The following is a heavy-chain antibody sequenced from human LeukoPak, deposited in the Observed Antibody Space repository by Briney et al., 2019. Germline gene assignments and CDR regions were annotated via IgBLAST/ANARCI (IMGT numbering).Heavy chain of an antibody. CDR2: ISSSGSTI. D-gene: IGHD3-10*01. Sequence: GGSLRLSCAASGFTFSSYEMNWVRQAPGKGLEWVSYISSSGSTIYYADSVKGRFTISRDNAKNSLYPQMNSLRAEDTAVYYCASYGETPRFGELSRDYWGQGTLVTVSS. CDR3: ASYGETPRFGELSRDY. CDR1: GFTFSSYE. J-gene: IGHJ4*02. V-gene: IGHV3-48*03.